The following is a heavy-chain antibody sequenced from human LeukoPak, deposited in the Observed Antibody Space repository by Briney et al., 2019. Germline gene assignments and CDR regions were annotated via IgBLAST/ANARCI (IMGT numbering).Heavy chain of an antibody. CDR1: GGSISSGDYY. CDR2: IHYSGRT. Sequence: SETLSLTCTVSGGSISSGDYYWSWIRQPPGRGLEWIGYIHYSGRTYYNPSLMSRVTMSVDTSKNQFSLKLSSVTAADTAVYYCARDSSGYDTLDYWGQGTLVTASS. J-gene: IGHJ4*02. V-gene: IGHV4-30-4*01. D-gene: IGHD3-22*01. CDR3: ARDSSGYDTLDY.